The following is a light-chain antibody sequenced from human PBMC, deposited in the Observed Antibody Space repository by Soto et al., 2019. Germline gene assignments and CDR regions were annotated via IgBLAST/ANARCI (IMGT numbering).Light chain of an antibody. CDR1: SGDIGSYNR. CDR3: RSYTNINTRACV. Sequence: QSALTQPASVSGSPGQSITISCTGTSGDIGSYNRVSWYQQHPGKAPKIIIYEVTDRPSGVSNRFSGSKSGNTASLTISGLQAEDEAEYYCRSYTNINTRACVFGTGTKLTVL. J-gene: IGLJ1*01. CDR2: EVT. V-gene: IGLV2-14*01.